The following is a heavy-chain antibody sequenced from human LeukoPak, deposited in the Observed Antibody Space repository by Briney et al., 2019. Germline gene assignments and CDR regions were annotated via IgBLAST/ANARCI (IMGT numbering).Heavy chain of an antibody. CDR3: AKDEVYSSSWYFQH. D-gene: IGHD6-13*01. Sequence: SGGSLRLSCAASGFTFSSYAMSWVRQAPGKGLEWVSTISGSGGSTSYADSVKGRFTISRDNSKNTLYLHMNSLRAEDTAVYYCAKDEVYSSSWYFQHWGQGTLVTVSS. J-gene: IGHJ1*01. CDR1: GFTFSSYA. CDR2: ISGSGGST. V-gene: IGHV3-23*01.